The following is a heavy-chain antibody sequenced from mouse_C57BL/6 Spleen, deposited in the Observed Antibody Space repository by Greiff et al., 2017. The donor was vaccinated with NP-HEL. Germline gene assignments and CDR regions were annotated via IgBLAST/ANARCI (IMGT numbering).Heavy chain of an antibody. J-gene: IGHJ4*01. V-gene: IGHV1-69*01. D-gene: IGHD1-1*01. CDR3: ARAITWYGRSLYAMDY. CDR2: IDPSDSYT. CDR1: GYTFTSYW. Sequence: QVQLQQPGAELVMPGASVKLSCKASGYTFTSYWMHWVKQRPGQGLEWIGEIDPSDSYTNYNQKFKGKSTLTVDKSSRTAYMQLSSLTSEDSAVYYCARAITWYGRSLYAMDYWGQGTSVTVSS.